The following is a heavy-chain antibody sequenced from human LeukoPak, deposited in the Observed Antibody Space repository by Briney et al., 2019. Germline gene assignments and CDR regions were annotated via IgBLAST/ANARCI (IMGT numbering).Heavy chain of an antibody. CDR2: INPSGGST. V-gene: IGHV1-46*01. Sequence: ASVKVSCKASGGTFSSYAISWVRQAPGQGLEWMGIINPSGGSTSYAQKFQGRVTMTRDTSTSTVYMELSSLRSEDTAVYYCARDLNYYDSSGYTDWGQGTLVTVSS. CDR1: GGTFSSYA. CDR3: ARDLNYYDSSGYTD. J-gene: IGHJ4*02. D-gene: IGHD3-22*01.